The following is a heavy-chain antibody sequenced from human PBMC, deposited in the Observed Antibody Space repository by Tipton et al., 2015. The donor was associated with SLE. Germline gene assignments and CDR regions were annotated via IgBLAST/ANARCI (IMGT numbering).Heavy chain of an antibody. Sequence: QLVQSGAEVKKPGASVKVSCKTSGFTFTSSGISWVRQAPGQGLEWMGWINTYSGSTNYAQQLLGRVTMTTDTSTTTAYMELRSLTSDDTAVYYCARDGGSLYYWGQGTLVTVSS. V-gene: IGHV1-18*01. CDR3: ARDGGSLYY. CDR2: INTYSGST. D-gene: IGHD2-15*01. CDR1: GFTFTSSG. J-gene: IGHJ4*02.